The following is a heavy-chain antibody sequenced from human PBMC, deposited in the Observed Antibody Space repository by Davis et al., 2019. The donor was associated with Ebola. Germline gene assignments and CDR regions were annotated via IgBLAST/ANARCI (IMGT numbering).Heavy chain of an antibody. Sequence: ASVKVSCKASGYTFTRYAMHWVRQAPGQRLEWMGWINPNSGGTNYAQKFQGWVTMTRDTSISTAYMELSRLRSDDTAVYYCARDHCSSTSCPGDFDYWGQGTLVTVSS. V-gene: IGHV1-2*04. D-gene: IGHD2-2*01. CDR1: GYTFTRYA. J-gene: IGHJ4*02. CDR2: INPNSGGT. CDR3: ARDHCSSTSCPGDFDY.